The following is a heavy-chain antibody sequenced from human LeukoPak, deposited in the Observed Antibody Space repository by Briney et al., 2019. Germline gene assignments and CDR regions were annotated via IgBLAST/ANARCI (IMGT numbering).Heavy chain of an antibody. V-gene: IGHV1-69*13. D-gene: IGHD3-3*02. CDR3: ARDLAFLEGSGPFDY. CDR2: IIPIFGTA. Sequence: SVKVSCKASGGTFSSYAISWVRQAPGPGLEWMGGIIPIFGTANYAQKFQGRVTITADESTSTAYMELSSLRSEDTAVYYCARDLAFLEGSGPFDYWGQGTLVTVSS. J-gene: IGHJ4*02. CDR1: GGTFSSYA.